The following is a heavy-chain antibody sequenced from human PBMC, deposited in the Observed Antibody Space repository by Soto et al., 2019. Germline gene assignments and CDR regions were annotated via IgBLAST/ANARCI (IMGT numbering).Heavy chain of an antibody. CDR3: ACYYGDYAYFDY. Sequence: LSLTCAVYGGSFSGYYWSWIRQPPGKGLEWIGEINHSRSTNYNPSLKSRVTISVDTSKNQFSLKLSSVTAADTAVYYCACYYGDYAYFDYWGQGTLVTVSS. CDR1: GGSFSGYY. D-gene: IGHD4-17*01. J-gene: IGHJ4*02. CDR2: INHSRST. V-gene: IGHV4-34*01.